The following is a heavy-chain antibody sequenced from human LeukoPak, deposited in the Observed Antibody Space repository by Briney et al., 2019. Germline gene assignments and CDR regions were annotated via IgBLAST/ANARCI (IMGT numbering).Heavy chain of an antibody. Sequence: SETLSLTCTVSGGSISSSSYYWSWIRQPPGKGLEWIGYIYYSGSTNYNPSLKSRVTISVDTSKNQFSLKLSSVTAADTAVYYCARVGYDILTGYYVRSYYYYGMDVWGQGTTVTVSS. D-gene: IGHD3-9*01. CDR3: ARVGYDILTGYYVRSYYYYGMDV. V-gene: IGHV4-61*01. J-gene: IGHJ6*02. CDR1: GGSISSSSYY. CDR2: IYYSGST.